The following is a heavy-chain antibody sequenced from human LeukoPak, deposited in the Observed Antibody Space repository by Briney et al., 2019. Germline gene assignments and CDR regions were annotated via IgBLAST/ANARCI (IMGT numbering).Heavy chain of an antibody. V-gene: IGHV3-33*01. J-gene: IGHJ4*02. CDR1: GFTFSSYG. CDR3: ARGQTGTRREGFDY. CDR2: IWYDGSNK. Sequence: GRSLRLSCAASGFTFSSYGMHWVRQAPGKGLEWVAVIWYDGSNKYYADSVKGRFTISRDNSKNTLYLQMNSLRAEDTAVYYCARGQTGTRREGFDYWGQGTLVTVSS.